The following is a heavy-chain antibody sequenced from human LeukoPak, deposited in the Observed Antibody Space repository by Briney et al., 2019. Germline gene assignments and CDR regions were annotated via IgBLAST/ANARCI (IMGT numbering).Heavy chain of an antibody. CDR2: IKQDGSEK. D-gene: IGHD4-11*01. J-gene: IGHJ4*02. Sequence: GGSLRLSCAASGFTSSSYWMRWVRQAPGKGLEWVANIKQDGSEKYYVDSVKGRFTISRDNAKNSLYLQMNSLRAEDTAVYYCARHDYLFDYWGQGTLVTVSS. CDR1: GFTSSSYW. V-gene: IGHV3-7*01. CDR3: ARHDYLFDY.